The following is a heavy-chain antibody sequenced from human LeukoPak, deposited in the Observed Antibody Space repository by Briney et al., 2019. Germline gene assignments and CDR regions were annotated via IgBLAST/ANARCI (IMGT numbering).Heavy chain of an antibody. V-gene: IGHV3-9*01. J-gene: IGHJ3*02. CDR3: AKDQSSGSYYRLGVFDI. D-gene: IGHD1-26*01. CDR1: GFNFDDYA. CDR2: VTWNSGDI. Sequence: GGSLRLSCAASGFNFDDYAMHWVRQAPGKGLEWVSGVTWNSGDITYADSVKGRFTISRDNARNSLYLQMNSLRAEDTALYYGAKDQSSGSYYRLGVFDIWGQGTMVTVSS.